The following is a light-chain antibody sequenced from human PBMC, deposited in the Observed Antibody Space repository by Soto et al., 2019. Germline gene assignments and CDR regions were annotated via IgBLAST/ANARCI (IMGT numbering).Light chain of an antibody. Sequence: QSALTQPASVSGSPGQSITISCTGTSGDVGGYNYVSWYQLDPGKAPKLIIYEVNKRPSGVSNRFSGSKSGNTASLTISGLQAEDEADYYCTSYTSSGPWVFGGGTKLTVL. CDR3: TSYTSSGPWV. CDR1: SGDVGGYNY. V-gene: IGLV2-14*01. J-gene: IGLJ3*02. CDR2: EVN.